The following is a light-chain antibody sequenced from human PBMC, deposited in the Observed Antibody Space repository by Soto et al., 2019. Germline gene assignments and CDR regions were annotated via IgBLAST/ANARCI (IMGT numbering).Light chain of an antibody. CDR1: HSVTSRY. Sequence: EIVLTQSPGTLSFSPGERATLPRRASHSVTSRYLAWYQQKPGQAPRLLIFGASIRDTGIPDRFSGSGSGTDFTLTISRLESEDFAVYYCQQYGSSPGTFGQGTKVDI. V-gene: IGKV3-20*01. CDR3: QQYGSSPGT. CDR2: GAS. J-gene: IGKJ1*01.